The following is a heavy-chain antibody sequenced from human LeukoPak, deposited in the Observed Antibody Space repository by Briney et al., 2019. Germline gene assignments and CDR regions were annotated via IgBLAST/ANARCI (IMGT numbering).Heavy chain of an antibody. D-gene: IGHD6-6*01. CDR2: IRSRANSYVT. Sequence: GGSLRLSCAASGFTFSGSAVHWVRQASGKGLEWVGRIRSRANSYVTAYAASVTGRFTISRDDSNTAYLQMNSLRAEDTAVYYCANIFTHTRIAARDYWGQGTLVTVSS. J-gene: IGHJ4*02. CDR3: ANIFTHTRIAARDY. V-gene: IGHV3-73*01. CDR1: GFTFSGSA.